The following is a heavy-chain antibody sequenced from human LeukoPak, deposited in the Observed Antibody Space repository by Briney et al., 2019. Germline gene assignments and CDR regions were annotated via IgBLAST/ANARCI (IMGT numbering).Heavy chain of an antibody. CDR2: FDPEDGET. CDR3: ATFNDILTGNFDY. Sequence: ASVKVSCKVSGYTFTELSMHWVRQAPGKGLEWMGGFDPEDGETIYAQKFQGRVTMTEDTSTDTAYMELSSLRSEDTAVYYCATFNDILTGNFDYWGQGTLVTVSS. V-gene: IGHV1-24*01. J-gene: IGHJ4*02. D-gene: IGHD3-9*01. CDR1: GYTFTELS.